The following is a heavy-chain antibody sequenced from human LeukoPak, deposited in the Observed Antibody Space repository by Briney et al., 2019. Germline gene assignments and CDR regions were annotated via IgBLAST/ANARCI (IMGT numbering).Heavy chain of an antibody. D-gene: IGHD3-22*01. CDR3: ARAPRGYYYDSSGFDY. J-gene: IGHJ4*02. V-gene: IGHV4-59*01. CDR2: IYYSGST. Sequence: SETLSLTCTVSGGSISSYYWSWIRQPPGKGLEWIGYIYYSGSTNYNPSLKSRVTISVDTSKNQFSLKLSSVTAADTAVYYCARAPRGYYYDSSGFDYWGQGTLVTVSS. CDR1: GGSISSYY.